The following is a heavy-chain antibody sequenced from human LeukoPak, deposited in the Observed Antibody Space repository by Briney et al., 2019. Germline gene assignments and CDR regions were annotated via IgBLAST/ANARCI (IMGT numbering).Heavy chain of an antibody. J-gene: IGHJ4*02. D-gene: IGHD3-16*02. CDR2: SSPTGDIT. V-gene: IGHV4-34*01. CDR3: ARVPDFVARPCDS. CDR1: GGSFSGNY. Sequence: SETLSLTCAVYGGSFSGNYWTLIRQTPGRGLEWIGESSPTGDITGYNPSLKGRATISVDSSKNQYSLKLTSVTAADTGVYYCARVPDFVARPCDSWGPGTLVTVSS.